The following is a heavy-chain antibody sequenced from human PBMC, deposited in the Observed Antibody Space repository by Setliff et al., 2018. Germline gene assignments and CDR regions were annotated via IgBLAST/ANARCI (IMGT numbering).Heavy chain of an antibody. J-gene: IGHJ6*03. CDR3: ARDSGYSSSWYRVYYYYMDV. CDR2: IYYSGST. V-gene: IGHV4-31*03. CDR1: GGSISSGGYY. Sequence: SETLSLTCTVSGGSISSGGYYRSWIRQHPGKGLEWIGYIYYSGSTYYNPSLKSRVTISVDTSKNQFSLKLSSVTAADTAVYYCARDSGYSSSWYRVYYYYMDVWGKGTTVTVSS. D-gene: IGHD6-13*01.